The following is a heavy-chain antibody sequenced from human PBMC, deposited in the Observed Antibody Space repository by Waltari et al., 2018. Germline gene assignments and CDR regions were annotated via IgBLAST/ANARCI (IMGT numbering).Heavy chain of an antibody. Sequence: QVQLVQSGAEVKKPGASVKVPCKTSGSTFTDFYIHWVPQAPGQGLEWMGGINTKSGGTDYTQNFQGRVTMTRDTSISTVYMELTRLISDDTAVYYCAKNIVTGPNSDSWGQGTLVTVSS. V-gene: IGHV1-2*02. CDR3: AKNIVTGPNSDS. D-gene: IGHD5-12*01. J-gene: IGHJ4*02. CDR1: GSTFTDFY. CDR2: INTKSGGT.